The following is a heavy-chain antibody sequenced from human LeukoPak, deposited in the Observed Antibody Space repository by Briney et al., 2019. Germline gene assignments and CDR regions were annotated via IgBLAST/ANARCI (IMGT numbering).Heavy chain of an antibody. V-gene: IGHV3-9*01. CDR3: AREVLYYDFWSGYYTGGYNWFDP. CDR2: ISWNSGSI. J-gene: IGHJ5*02. CDR1: GFIFDDYA. Sequence: GRSLRLSCAASGFIFDDYAMHWVRQAPGKGLEWVSGISWNSGSIGYADSVRGRFTISRDNSKNSLYLQMNSLRAEDTAVYYCAREVLYYDFWSGYYTGGYNWFDPWGQGTLVTVSS. D-gene: IGHD3-3*01.